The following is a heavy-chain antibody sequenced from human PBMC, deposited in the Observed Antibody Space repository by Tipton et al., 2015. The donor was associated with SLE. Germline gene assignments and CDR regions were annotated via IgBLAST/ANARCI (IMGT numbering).Heavy chain of an antibody. CDR1: GFTFSSYW. J-gene: IGHJ3*02. CDR2: IKQDGSEK. Sequence: SLRLSCAASGFTFSSYWMSWVRQAPGKGLEWVANIKQDGSEKYYVDSVKGRFTISRDNAKNSLYLQMNSLRAEDTAVYYCANNWGSGAFDIWGQGTMVTVSS. D-gene: IGHD7-27*01. CDR3: ANNWGSGAFDI. V-gene: IGHV3-7*01.